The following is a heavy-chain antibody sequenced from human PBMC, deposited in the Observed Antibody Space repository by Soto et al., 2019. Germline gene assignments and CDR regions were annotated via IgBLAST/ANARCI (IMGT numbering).Heavy chain of an antibody. J-gene: IGHJ4*02. CDR3: AKLGPYSYGPYFDS. D-gene: IGHD5-18*01. CDR1: GFTFSSYA. V-gene: IGHV3-23*01. CDR2: ISGSGGST. Sequence: GGSLILFCAASGFTFSSYAMSWVRQAPGKGLEWVSAISGSGGSTYYADSVKGRFTISRDNSKNTLYLQMNSLRAEDTAVYYCAKLGPYSYGPYFDSWGQGTLVTVSS.